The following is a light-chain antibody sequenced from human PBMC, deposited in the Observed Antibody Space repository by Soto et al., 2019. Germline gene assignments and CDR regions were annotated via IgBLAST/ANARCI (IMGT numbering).Light chain of an antibody. CDR3: NSYTSTYTGV. CDR2: EVS. CDR1: SSDVGGYKY. Sequence: QSVLTQPASVSGSPGQSITISCAGTSSDVGGYKYVSWYQQHPGKALKLMIYEVSNRPSGVSNRFSGSKSGNTASLTISGLQAEDEADYYCNSYTSTYTGVFGTGTKVTVL. J-gene: IGLJ1*01. V-gene: IGLV2-14*01.